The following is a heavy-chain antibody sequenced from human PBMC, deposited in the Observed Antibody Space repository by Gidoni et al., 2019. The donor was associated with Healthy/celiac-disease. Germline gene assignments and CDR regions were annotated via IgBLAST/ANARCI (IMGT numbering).Heavy chain of an antibody. V-gene: IGHV3-53*01. CDR1: GFTVSSNY. CDR3: ARDCPYYDFWSGYCDAFDI. J-gene: IGHJ3*02. Sequence: EVQLVESGGGLIQPGGSLRLSCAASGFTVSSNYMSWVRQAPGKGLEWVSVIYSGGSTYYADSVKGRFTISRDNSKNTLYLQMNSLRAEDTAVYYCARDCPYYDFWSGYCDAFDIWGQGTMVTVSS. D-gene: IGHD3-3*01. CDR2: IYSGGST.